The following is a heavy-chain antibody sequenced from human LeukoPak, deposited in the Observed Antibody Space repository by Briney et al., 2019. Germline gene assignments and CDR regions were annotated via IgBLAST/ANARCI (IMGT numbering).Heavy chain of an antibody. CDR1: GYTFTSYG. D-gene: IGHD5-18*01. CDR2: ISAYNGNT. J-gene: IGHJ3*02. V-gene: IGHV1-18*01. Sequence: ASVKVSCKASGYTFTSYGISWVRQAPGQGLEWTGWISAYNGNTNYAQKLQGRVTMTTDTSTSTAYMELRSLRSDDTAVYYCARDPPYSYGSPDAFDIWGQGTMVTVSS. CDR3: ARDPPYSYGSPDAFDI.